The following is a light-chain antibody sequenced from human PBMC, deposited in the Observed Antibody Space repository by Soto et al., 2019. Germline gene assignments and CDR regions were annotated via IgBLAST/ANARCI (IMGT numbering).Light chain of an antibody. CDR3: CSYPGSSPFV. CDR2: EGS. J-gene: IGLJ1*01. Sequence: SVLTQPASVSGSPGQSITISCTGTSSDVGSYNLVSWYQQHPGKAPKLMIYEGSKRPSGVSNRFSGSKSGNTASLTISGLQAEDYDDYYGCSYPGSSPFVFGTGTKFTGL. CDR1: SSDVGSYNL. V-gene: IGLV2-23*01.